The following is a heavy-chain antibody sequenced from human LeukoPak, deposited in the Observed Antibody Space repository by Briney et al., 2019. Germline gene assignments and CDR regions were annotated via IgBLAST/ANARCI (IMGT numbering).Heavy chain of an antibody. CDR2: ITSSGTYT. CDR3: TRRYCTSTSCYALDV. D-gene: IGHD2-2*01. CDR1: GFTFSNYN. V-gene: IGHV3-21*01. Sequence: GGSLRLSCADSGFTFSNYNMNWVRQAPGKAMEWVSSITSSGTYTFYADSVKGRFTISRDNAKNSLYLQMNSLRAEDTAVYYCTRRYCTSTSCYALDVWGKGTTVTVSS. J-gene: IGHJ6*04.